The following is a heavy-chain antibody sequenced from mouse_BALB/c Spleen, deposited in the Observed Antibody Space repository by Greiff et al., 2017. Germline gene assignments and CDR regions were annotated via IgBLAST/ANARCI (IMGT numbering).Heavy chain of an antibody. V-gene: IGHV5-9*03. CDR2: ISSGGGNT. CDR3: ARWALLLRYFDY. CDR1: GFTFSSYT. D-gene: IGHD1-1*01. J-gene: IGHJ2*01. Sequence: EVKVVESGGGLVKPGGSLKLSCAASGFTFSSYTMSWVRQTPEKRLEWVATISSGGGNTYYPDSVKGRFTISRDNAKNNLYLQMSSLRSEDTALYYCARWALLLRYFDYWGQGTTLTVSS.